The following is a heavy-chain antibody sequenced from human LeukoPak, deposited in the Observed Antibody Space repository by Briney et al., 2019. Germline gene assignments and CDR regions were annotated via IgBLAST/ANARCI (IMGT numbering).Heavy chain of an antibody. CDR1: GGSFSGYY. J-gene: IGHJ6*03. V-gene: IGHV4-34*01. Sequence: SETLSLTCAVYGGSFSGYYRSWIRQPPGKGLEWIGEINHSGSTNYNPSLKSRVTISVDTSKNQFSLKLSSVTAADTAVYYCARVKDPGGYYYYYYMDVWGKGTTVTVSS. CDR2: INHSGST. D-gene: IGHD3-16*01. CDR3: ARVKDPGGYYYYYYMDV.